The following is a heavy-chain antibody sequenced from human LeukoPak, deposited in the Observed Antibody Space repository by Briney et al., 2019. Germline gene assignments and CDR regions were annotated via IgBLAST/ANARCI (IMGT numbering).Heavy chain of an antibody. CDR1: GGSFSGYY. Sequence: SETLSLTCAVYGGSFSGYYWSWIRQPPGKRLEWTGEINHSGSTNYNPSLKSRVTISVDTSKNQFSLKLSSVTAADTAVYYCARRLRANPRRGYFDYWGQGTLVTVSS. CDR2: INHSGST. J-gene: IGHJ4*02. D-gene: IGHD6-19*01. V-gene: IGHV4-34*01. CDR3: ARRLRANPRRGYFDY.